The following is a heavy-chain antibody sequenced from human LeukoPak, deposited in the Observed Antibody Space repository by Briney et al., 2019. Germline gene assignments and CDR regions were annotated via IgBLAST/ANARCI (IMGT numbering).Heavy chain of an antibody. Sequence: PSETLSLTCTVSGDSISGDSISGYYWNWIRQPPGKGLEWIGYIYYSGSTNYNPSLKSRVTISVDTSKNQFSLKLSSVTAADTAVYYCARDSDSVVNGIYYMDVWGKGTTVTVSS. CDR3: ARDSDSVVNGIYYMDV. V-gene: IGHV4-61*08. D-gene: IGHD4-23*01. CDR1: GDSISGDSISGYY. J-gene: IGHJ6*03. CDR2: IYYSGST.